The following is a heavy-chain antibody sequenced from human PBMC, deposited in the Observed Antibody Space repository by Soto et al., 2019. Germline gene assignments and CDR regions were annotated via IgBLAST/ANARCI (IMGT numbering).Heavy chain of an antibody. CDR1: GGSISSSSYY. Sequence: SETLSLTCTVSGGSISSSSYYWGWIRQPPGKGLEWIGSIYYSGSTYYNPSLKSRVTISVDTSKNQFSLKLSSVTAADTAVYYCARLWFGSQYMDVWGKGTTVTVSS. D-gene: IGHD3-10*01. J-gene: IGHJ6*03. CDR3: ARLWFGSQYMDV. CDR2: IYYSGST. V-gene: IGHV4-39*01.